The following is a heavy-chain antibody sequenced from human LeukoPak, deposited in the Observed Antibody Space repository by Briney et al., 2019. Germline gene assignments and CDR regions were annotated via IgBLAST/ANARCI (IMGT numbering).Heavy chain of an antibody. CDR3: ASFGAHSFDY. J-gene: IGHJ4*02. CDR2: IYDSGST. CDR1: GGSIGSYY. V-gene: IGHV4-59*01. Sequence: SETLSLTCTVSGGSIGSYYWSWIRQPPGKGLEWIGYIYDSGSTNYNPSLKSRVTISVDTSKNQFSLKLSSVTAADTAVYYCASFGAHSFDYWGQGTLVTVSS. D-gene: IGHD3-10*01.